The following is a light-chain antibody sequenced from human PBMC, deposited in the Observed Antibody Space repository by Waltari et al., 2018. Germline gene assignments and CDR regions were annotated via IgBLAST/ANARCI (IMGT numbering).Light chain of an antibody. Sequence: EIVMTQSPATLSVSPGERATLSCRASQSVSSNLAWYQQKPSQAPSLLIYGASTRATGIPARFSGSWSGTEFTLTISSLQSEDFADYYCQQYNNWPPLYTFGQGTKLEIK. CDR2: GAS. CDR1: QSVSSN. V-gene: IGKV3-15*01. CDR3: QQYNNWPPLYT. J-gene: IGKJ2*01.